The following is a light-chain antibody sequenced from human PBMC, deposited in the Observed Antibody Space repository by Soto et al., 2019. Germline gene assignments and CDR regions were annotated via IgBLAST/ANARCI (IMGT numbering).Light chain of an antibody. J-gene: IGKJ2*01. CDR1: QSVSSN. CDR2: GAS. Sequence: EIVMTQSPATLSVSPGERATLSCRASQSVSSNFAWYQQKPGQAPRLLIYGASTRATGIPARFSGSGSGTEFTLTMSSLQSEDFAVYYCQQYNNWPHTFGQGTKLEIK. V-gene: IGKV3-15*01. CDR3: QQYNNWPHT.